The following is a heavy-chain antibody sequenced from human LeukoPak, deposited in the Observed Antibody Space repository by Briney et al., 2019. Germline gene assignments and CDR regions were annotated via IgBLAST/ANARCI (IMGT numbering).Heavy chain of an antibody. CDR1: GFTFSSYG. Sequence: GGSLRLSCAASGFTFSSYGMHWVRQAPGKGLEWVAVISYDGSNKYYADSVKGRFTISRDNSKNTLYLQMNSLRAEDTAVYYCAKCGPSVRPKIGCYFDYWGQGTLVTVSS. CDR2: ISYDGSNK. D-gene: IGHD2-21*01. CDR3: AKCGPSVRPKIGCYFDY. V-gene: IGHV3-30*18. J-gene: IGHJ4*02.